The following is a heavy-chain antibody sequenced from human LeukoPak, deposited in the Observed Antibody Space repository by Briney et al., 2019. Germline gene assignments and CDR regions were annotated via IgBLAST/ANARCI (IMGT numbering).Heavy chain of an antibody. CDR1: GFTFSSYS. Sequence: GGSLRLSCAASGFTFSSYSMNWVRQAPGKGLEWVSSISSSSSYIYYADSVKGRFTISRDNAKNSLYLQMNSLRAEDTAVYYCASPFGSGSSSVSIGYWGQGTLVTVSS. CDR3: ASPFGSGSSSVSIGY. CDR2: ISSSSSYI. D-gene: IGHD1-26*01. J-gene: IGHJ4*02. V-gene: IGHV3-21*01.